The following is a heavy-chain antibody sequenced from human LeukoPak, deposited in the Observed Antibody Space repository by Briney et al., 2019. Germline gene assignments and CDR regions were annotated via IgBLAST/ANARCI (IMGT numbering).Heavy chain of an antibody. V-gene: IGHV3-30*02. CDR3: ANRITGTTKGDYFDY. J-gene: IGHJ4*02. CDR2: IRYDGSNK. D-gene: IGHD1-20*01. Sequence: QTGGSLRLSCAASRFTFSSYGMHWVRQAPGKGLEWVAFIRYDGSNKYYADSVKGRFTISRGNSKNTLYLQMNSLRAEDTAVYYCANRITGTTKGDYFDYWGQGTLVTVSS. CDR1: RFTFSSYG.